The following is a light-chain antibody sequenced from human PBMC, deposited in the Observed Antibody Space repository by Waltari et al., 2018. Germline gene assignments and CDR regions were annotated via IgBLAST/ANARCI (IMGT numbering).Light chain of an antibody. Sequence: DVQMTQSPSTMSAFVGDRVTITCRASQSIINWLAWYQQKQGRAPTLLIYKASNLHSGVPSRFSGSGSGTDFTLTINSLQPDDFATYYCQQYNNYYTFGQGTKLEIK. V-gene: IGKV1-5*03. CDR3: QQYNNYYT. CDR2: KAS. CDR1: QSIINW. J-gene: IGKJ2*01.